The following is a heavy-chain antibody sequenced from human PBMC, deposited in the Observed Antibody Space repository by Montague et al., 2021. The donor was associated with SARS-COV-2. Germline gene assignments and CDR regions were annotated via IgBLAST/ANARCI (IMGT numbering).Heavy chain of an antibody. J-gene: IGHJ4*02. CDR1: GGSIANSRKY. CDR2: VLYTGTP. D-gene: IGHD3-16*01. V-gene: IGHV4-39*07. Sequence: SETLSLTCTVSGGSIANSRKYWGWVRQPPGKGLEWIGSVLYTGTPYDHPSLTARATISLDTSKNQFSLKMYSVTAADTATYFCVAGGDSAKAGAYWGQGTLVTVSS. CDR3: VAGGDSAKAGAY.